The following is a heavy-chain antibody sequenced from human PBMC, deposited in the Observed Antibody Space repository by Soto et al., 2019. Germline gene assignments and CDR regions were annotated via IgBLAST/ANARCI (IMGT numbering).Heavy chain of an antibody. CDR2: IYYSGST. V-gene: IGHV4-39*01. CDR3: ARRGGSSWPTRNAFDP. J-gene: IGHJ5*02. CDR1: GGSISSSSYY. D-gene: IGHD6-13*01. Sequence: SETLSLTCTVSGGSISSSSYYWGWIRQPPGKGLEWIGSIYYSGSTYYNPSLKSRVTISVDTSKNQFSLKLSSVTAADTAVYYCARRGGSSWPTRNAFDPWGQGTLVTVSS.